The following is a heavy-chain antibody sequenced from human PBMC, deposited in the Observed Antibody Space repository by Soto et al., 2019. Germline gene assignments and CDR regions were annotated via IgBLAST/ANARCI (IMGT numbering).Heavy chain of an antibody. CDR1: GYSFDSYW. Sequence: GESLKISCEVSGYSFDSYWINWVRQTPGKGLEWLGRIDPSDSNTNYSPSFQGQVIISADKSINTAYLQWSSLKASDSAMYFCARHPRSDWYFHDFDIWGQGTMVTVSS. D-gene: IGHD2-21*02. CDR3: ARHPRSDWYFHDFDI. V-gene: IGHV5-10-1*04. CDR2: IDPSDSNT. J-gene: IGHJ3*02.